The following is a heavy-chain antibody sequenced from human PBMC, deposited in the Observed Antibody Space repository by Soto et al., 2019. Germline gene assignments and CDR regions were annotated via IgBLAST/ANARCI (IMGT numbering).Heavy chain of an antibody. V-gene: IGHV3-15*01. D-gene: IGHD3-3*01. J-gene: IGHJ6*02. CDR1: GFTFSNAW. Sequence: NPGGSLRLSCAASGFTFSNAWMSWVRQAPGKGLEWVGRIKSKTDGGTTDYAAPVKGRFTISRDDSKNTLYLQMNSLKTEDTAVYYCXTLRFLEWSNPYYYYGMDVWGQGTTVTVSS. CDR3: XTLRFLEWSNPYYYYGMDV. CDR2: IKSKTDGGTT.